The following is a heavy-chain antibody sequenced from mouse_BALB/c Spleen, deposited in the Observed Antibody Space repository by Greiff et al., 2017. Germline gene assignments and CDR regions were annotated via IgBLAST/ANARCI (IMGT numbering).Heavy chain of an antibody. CDR2: ISYSGST. Sequence: EVHLVQSGPSLVKPSQTLSLTCSVSGDSFTSGYWHWIRKFPGNKLEYMGYISYSGSTYYNPSLISRISITRDTSKYQYYLQLNSVTTEDTATYCCAKRYGSRDWYFDVWGAGTTVTVSS. CDR3: AKRYGSRDWYFDV. D-gene: IGHD1-1*01. CDR1: GDSFTSGY. J-gene: IGHJ1*01. V-gene: IGHV3-8*02.